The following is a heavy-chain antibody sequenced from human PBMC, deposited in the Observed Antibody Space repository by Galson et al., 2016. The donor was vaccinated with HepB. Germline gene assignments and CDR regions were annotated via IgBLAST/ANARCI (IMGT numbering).Heavy chain of an antibody. CDR1: GGSISGSRYY. D-gene: IGHD6-19*01. CDR3: ARQASGFTRVRGIDY. Sequence: ETLSLTCTVSGGSISGSRYYWGWIRQPPGKGLEWIGSIYYTGNTYYNPSLKSRVTVSVDTSKNQLSLNLSSVSAADTAVYYCARQASGFTRVRGIDYWGQGTLVTVSS. CDR2: IYYTGNT. V-gene: IGHV4-39*01. J-gene: IGHJ4*02.